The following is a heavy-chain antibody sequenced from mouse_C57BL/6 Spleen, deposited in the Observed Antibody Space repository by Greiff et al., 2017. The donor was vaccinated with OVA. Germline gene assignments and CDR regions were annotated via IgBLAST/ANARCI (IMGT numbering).Heavy chain of an antibody. J-gene: IGHJ3*01. CDR2: IYPSDSET. CDR1: GYTFTSYW. V-gene: IGHV1-61*01. Sequence: VQLQQPGAELVRPGSSVKLSCKASGYTFTSYWMDWVKQRPGQGLEWIGNIYPSDSETHYNQKFKDKATLTVDKSSSTAYMQLSSLTSEDSAVYYCARPGPPGFAYWGQGTLVTVSA. CDR3: ARPGPPGFAY.